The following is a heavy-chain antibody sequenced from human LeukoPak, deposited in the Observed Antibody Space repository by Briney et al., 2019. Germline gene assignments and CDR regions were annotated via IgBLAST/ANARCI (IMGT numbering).Heavy chain of an antibody. Sequence: PGGSLRLSCAASGFTFRSYWMSWVRQAPGKGLEWVANINQDGSEKDYVDSVKGRFTISRDNAKNSLYLQMNSLRAEDTAVYYCARAHGGWLRGSLGYWGQGTLVTVSS. CDR1: GFTFRSYW. CDR3: ARAHGGWLRGSLGY. D-gene: IGHD5-12*01. CDR2: INQDGSEK. V-gene: IGHV3-7*05. J-gene: IGHJ4*02.